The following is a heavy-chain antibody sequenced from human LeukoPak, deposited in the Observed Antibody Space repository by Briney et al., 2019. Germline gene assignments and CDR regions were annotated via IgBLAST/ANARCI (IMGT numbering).Heavy chain of an antibody. J-gene: IGHJ4*02. Sequence: ASVKVSCKASGYTFTGYYMHWVRQAPGQGLEWMGWINPNSGGTNYAQKFQGRATMTRDTSISTAYMELSRLRSDDTAVYYCAREPPRYRGPFDYWGQGTLVTVSS. CDR3: AREPPRYRGPFDY. D-gene: IGHD1-26*01. CDR2: INPNSGGT. CDR1: GYTFTGYY. V-gene: IGHV1-2*02.